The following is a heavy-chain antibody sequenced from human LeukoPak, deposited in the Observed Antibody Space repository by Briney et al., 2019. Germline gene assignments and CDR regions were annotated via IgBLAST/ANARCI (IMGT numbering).Heavy chain of an antibody. CDR1: GGSISSGSYY. J-gene: IGHJ6*03. CDR2: IYTSGST. Sequence: PSETLSLTCTVSGGSISSGSYYWSWIRQPAGKGLEWIGRIYTSGSTNYNPSLKSRVTISVDTSKNQFSLKLSSVTAADTAVYYCAREGYSSGWRYYYYYYMDVWGKGTTVTISS. D-gene: IGHD6-19*01. CDR3: AREGYSSGWRYYYYYYMDV. V-gene: IGHV4-61*02.